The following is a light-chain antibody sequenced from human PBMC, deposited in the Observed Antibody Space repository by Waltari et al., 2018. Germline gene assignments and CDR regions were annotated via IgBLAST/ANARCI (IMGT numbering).Light chain of an antibody. Sequence: DIQMIQSPSSLSASAGDTVTIPCVASQDIATYLHWYQQKPGKPPKRLIYSASSLESGVPSRFSGSGSGTDFTLTIISLQPEDFATYYCLQLHGHPWTFGKGTKVEIK. CDR3: LQLHGHPWT. CDR2: SAS. J-gene: IGKJ1*01. V-gene: IGKV1-17*01. CDR1: QDIATY.